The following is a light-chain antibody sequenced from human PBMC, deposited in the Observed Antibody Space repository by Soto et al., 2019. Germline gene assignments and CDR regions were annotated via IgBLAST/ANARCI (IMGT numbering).Light chain of an antibody. J-gene: IGLJ2*01. Sequence: QSVLTQPPSVSGAPGQRVTISCTGSSSNIGAGYDVHWYQQLPGTAPKLLIYGNSNRPSGVPDRFSGSKSGTSASLAITGVQAEDGADDYCLSFVRRLRALVFGGGTKLTVL. V-gene: IGLV1-40*01. CDR3: LSFVRRLRALV. CDR1: SSNIGAGYD. CDR2: GNS.